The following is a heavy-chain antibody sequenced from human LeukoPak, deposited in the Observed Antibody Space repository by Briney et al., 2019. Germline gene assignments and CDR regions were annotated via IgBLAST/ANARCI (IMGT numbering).Heavy chain of an antibody. J-gene: IGHJ6*03. Sequence: ASVMVSSTASGGTFSTYAISWVRQAPGQGLEWMGWIGPYNENTKYSQTFQGRVTVTTDTTTSTAYMELRSLRSDDTAVYFCARAVLGGPTVYDNYYHIDFWGKGTMVTVSS. CDR2: IGPYNENT. V-gene: IGHV1-18*01. D-gene: IGHD1-26*01. CDR1: GGTFSTYA. CDR3: ARAVLGGPTVYDNYYHIDF.